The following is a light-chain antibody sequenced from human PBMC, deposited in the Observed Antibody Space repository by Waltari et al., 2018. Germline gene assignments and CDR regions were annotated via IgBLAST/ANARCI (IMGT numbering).Light chain of an antibody. CDR2: SSH. V-gene: IGLV1-44*01. CDR1: RSNIGSNP. CDR3: ATWDDSLDGPV. Sequence: QSVLTQPPSASGTPGQRVNISCSGGRSNIGSNPVVWYRQVPGTAPKLLIHSSHQRPSGVPARFSGSKSGTSASLDISGLQAEDEVDYFCATWDDSLDGPVFGGGTKLTVL. J-gene: IGLJ3*02.